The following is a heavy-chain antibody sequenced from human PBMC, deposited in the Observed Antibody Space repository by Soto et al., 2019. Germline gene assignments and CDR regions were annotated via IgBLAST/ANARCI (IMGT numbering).Heavy chain of an antibody. V-gene: IGHV3-48*03. CDR2: ISERGITT. CDR3: DRGGVV. J-gene: IGHJ4*02. Sequence: PWESXRLSCLSSGVNFSNFYMNWFRQAPGRGLELISLISERGITTTYADSVSSRFTVSRYNAQSSLYLQMDRLTVEDTGVYYCDRGGVVWGPGVLVNVSS. CDR1: GVNFSNFY. D-gene: IGHD2-2*01.